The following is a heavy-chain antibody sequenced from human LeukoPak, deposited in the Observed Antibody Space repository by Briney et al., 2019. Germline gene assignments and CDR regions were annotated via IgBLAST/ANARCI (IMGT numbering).Heavy chain of an antibody. CDR3: AEGWFDY. Sequence: TGGSLRLSCAVSGFPLSSSEMNWVRQAPGKGLEWVSYISSSGSAIYYADSVKGRFTISRDNAKNSLFLEMSSLRAEDTGVYYCAEGWFDYWGQGTQVTVSS. J-gene: IGHJ4*02. V-gene: IGHV3-48*03. D-gene: IGHD6-19*01. CDR1: GFPLSSSE. CDR2: ISSSGSAI.